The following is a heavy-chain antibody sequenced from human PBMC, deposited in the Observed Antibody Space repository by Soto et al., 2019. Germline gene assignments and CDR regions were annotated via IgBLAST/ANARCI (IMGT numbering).Heavy chain of an antibody. J-gene: IGHJ5*02. V-gene: IGHV3-48*02. CDR1: GFTFTSYS. D-gene: IGHD3-16*01. Sequence: GGSLRLSCAASGFTFTSYSMNWVRQAPGQGLEWVSYITSKSTTIKYADSVKGRFTVSRDNAKNSLYLQLNSLRDEYTAVYYCAREMGACRHSSCYPGPYDSWGQGTLVTVSS. CDR2: ITSKSTTI. CDR3: AREMGACRHSSCYPGPYDS.